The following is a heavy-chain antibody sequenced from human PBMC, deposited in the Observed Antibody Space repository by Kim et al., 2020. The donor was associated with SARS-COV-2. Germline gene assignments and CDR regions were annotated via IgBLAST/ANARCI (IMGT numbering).Heavy chain of an antibody. CDR2: ISYDGSNK. J-gene: IGHJ1*01. CDR1: GFTFSSYA. CDR3: ARGIDIVVVVATWD. Sequence: GGSLRLSCAASGFTFSSYAMHWVRQAPGKGLEWVAVISYDGSNKYYADSVKGRFTISRDNSKNTLYLQMNSLRAEDTAVYYCARGIDIVVVVATWDWGQG. D-gene: IGHD2-15*01. V-gene: IGHV3-30*04.